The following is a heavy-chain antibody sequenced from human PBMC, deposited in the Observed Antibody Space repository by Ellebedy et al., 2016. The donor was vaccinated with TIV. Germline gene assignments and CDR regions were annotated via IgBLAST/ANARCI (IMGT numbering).Heavy chain of an antibody. J-gene: IGHJ3*02. D-gene: IGHD3-16*01. V-gene: IGHV1-2*02. Sequence: ASVKVSXXASGYTFTGYYMHWVQQAPGQGLEWMGWINPNSGGTNYAQKFQGRVTMTRDTSISTAYMEVSRLISDDTAVYYCSRAGRLGTPSGAFDIWGQGTMVTVSS. CDR2: INPNSGGT. CDR1: GYTFTGYY. CDR3: SRAGRLGTPSGAFDI.